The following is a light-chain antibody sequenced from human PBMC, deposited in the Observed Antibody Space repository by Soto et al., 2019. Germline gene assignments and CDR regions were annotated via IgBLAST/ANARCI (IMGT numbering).Light chain of an antibody. CDR3: CSYAGSYIVI. CDR1: SSNIGTNY. CDR2: RNN. J-gene: IGLJ2*01. Sequence: QSVLTQPPSASGTPGQRVTISCSGSSSNIGTNYVCWYQQLPETAPKLLIYRNNQRPSGVPDRFSGSKSGTSASLAISGLQAEDEADYHCCSYAGSYIVILGGGTKLTVL. V-gene: IGLV1-47*01.